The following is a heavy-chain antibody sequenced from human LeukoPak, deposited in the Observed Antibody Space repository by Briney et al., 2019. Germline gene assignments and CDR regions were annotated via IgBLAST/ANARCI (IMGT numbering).Heavy chain of an antibody. Sequence: GGSLRLSCAASGFTFSSYAMHWVRQAPGKGLEWVAVISYDGSNKYYADSVKGRFTISRDNSKNTLYLQMNSLGAEDTAVYYCARGQGVYRYCSGGSCYFPTDYWGQGTLVTVSS. J-gene: IGHJ4*02. CDR2: ISYDGSNK. D-gene: IGHD2-15*01. V-gene: IGHV3-30-3*01. CDR1: GFTFSSYA. CDR3: ARGQGVYRYCSGGSCYFPTDY.